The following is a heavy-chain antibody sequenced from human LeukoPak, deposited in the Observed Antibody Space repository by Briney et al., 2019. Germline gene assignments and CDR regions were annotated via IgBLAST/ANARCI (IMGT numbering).Heavy chain of an antibody. D-gene: IGHD2-15*01. J-gene: IGHJ4*02. CDR2: ISSSSSYI. V-gene: IGHV3-21*01. CDR1: GFTFSSYS. CDR3: ARRMEAGYCSGGSCYSFDY. Sequence: PGGSLRLSCAASGFTFSSYSTNWVRQAPGKGLEWVSSISSSSSYIYYADSVKGRFTISRDNAKNSLYLQMNSLRAEDTAVYYCARRMEAGYCSGGSCYSFDYWGQGTLVTVSS.